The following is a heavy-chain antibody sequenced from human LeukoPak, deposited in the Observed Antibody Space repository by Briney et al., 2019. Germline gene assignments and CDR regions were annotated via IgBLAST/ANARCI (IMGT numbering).Heavy chain of an antibody. Sequence: GGSLRLSCAASGFTFDDYAMHWVRQAPGKGLEWVSLISGDGDSTFYADSVKGRFTISRVNRKNYLYLQMNSLRTEDAALYYCAKAFRPGSTGYYYYYYYTMDVWGQGTTATVSS. CDR3: AKAFRPGSTGYYYYYYYTMDV. CDR2: ISGDGDST. V-gene: IGHV3-43*02. J-gene: IGHJ6*02. D-gene: IGHD3-22*01. CDR1: GFTFDDYA.